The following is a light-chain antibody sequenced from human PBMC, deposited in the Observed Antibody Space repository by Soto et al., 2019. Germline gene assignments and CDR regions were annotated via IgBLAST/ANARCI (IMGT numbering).Light chain of an antibody. CDR2: LAS. CDR1: QSISSW. J-gene: IGKJ1*01. V-gene: IGKV1-5*03. Sequence: DIQMTQSPSTLSASLGDRVTITCRASQSISSWLSWYQQKPGKAPKVLIYLASTLQSGVPARFSGSGSATEFTLSISSLQPDDFATYYCQQYGSSSRTFGQGTKVDI. CDR3: QQYGSSSRT.